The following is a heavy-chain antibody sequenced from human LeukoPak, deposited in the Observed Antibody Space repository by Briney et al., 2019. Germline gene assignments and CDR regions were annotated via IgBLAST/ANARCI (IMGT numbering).Heavy chain of an antibody. Sequence: GGSLRLSCAASGFTFSSYRMHWVRQAPGKGLVWVSRINSDGSSTSYADSVKGRFTISRDNAKNTLYLQMNSLRAEDTAVYYCARGGGGLNWNDEDGRIDYWGQGTLVTVSS. CDR2: INSDGSST. CDR3: ARGGGGLNWNDEDGRIDY. D-gene: IGHD1-1*01. J-gene: IGHJ4*02. V-gene: IGHV3-74*01. CDR1: GFTFSSYR.